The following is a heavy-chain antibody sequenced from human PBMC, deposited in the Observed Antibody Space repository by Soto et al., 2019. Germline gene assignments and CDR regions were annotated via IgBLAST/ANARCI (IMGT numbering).Heavy chain of an antibody. V-gene: IGHV3-30-3*01. CDR2: ISYDGSNK. CDR1: GFTFSSYA. Sequence: QVQLVESGGGVVQPGRSLRLSCAASGFTFSSYAMHWVRQAPGKGLEWVAVISYDGSNKYYEDSVKGRFTISRDNSKNTLYLQMNSLRAEDTAVYYCARVGGYSYGPFDYWGQGTLVTVSS. CDR3: ARVGGYSYGPFDY. D-gene: IGHD5-18*01. J-gene: IGHJ4*02.